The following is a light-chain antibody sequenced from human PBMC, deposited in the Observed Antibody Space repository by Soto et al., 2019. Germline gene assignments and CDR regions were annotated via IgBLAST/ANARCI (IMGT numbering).Light chain of an antibody. V-gene: IGKV1-12*01. CDR2: AAS. J-gene: IGKJ4*01. CDR3: QQANNFPLT. Sequence: DIQMTQSPSSVSASVGDTVSITCRASQGINNWLAWYQQKPGKAPQVLIYAASSLQSGVPSRFSGSGFGTDFTLTITSLQPEDFATYFCQQANNFPLTFGGGPKIEI. CDR1: QGINNW.